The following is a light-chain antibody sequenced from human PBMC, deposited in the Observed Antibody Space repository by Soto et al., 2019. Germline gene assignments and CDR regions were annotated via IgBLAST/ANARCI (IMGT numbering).Light chain of an antibody. J-gene: IGKJ1*01. V-gene: IGKV1-5*03. CDR1: ESISNS. CDR3: QPYNSYSRT. CDR2: KAS. Sequence: DIQMTQSPSTLSASVGDRVTITCRASESISNSLAWYQQKPGKAPNLLIYKASSLESGVPSRFSGSGSGTEFTLTISSLQPDDFATYYCQPYNSYSRTFGQGTKVDIK.